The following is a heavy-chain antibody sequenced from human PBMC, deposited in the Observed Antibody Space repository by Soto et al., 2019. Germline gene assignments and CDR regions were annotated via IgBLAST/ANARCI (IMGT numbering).Heavy chain of an antibody. CDR2: IHYSGST. CDR1: GDSISSYY. D-gene: IGHD3-16*01. Sequence: QVQLQESGPGLVKPSEALSLTCTVSGDSISSYYWNWMRQPPGKGLEWIGYIHYSGSTNYNPSLKSRVTISVDTSKNQFSLKLSSVTAADTAVYYCARWGRPRELDVWGQGTTVTVSS. J-gene: IGHJ6*02. CDR3: ARWGRPRELDV. V-gene: IGHV4-59*08.